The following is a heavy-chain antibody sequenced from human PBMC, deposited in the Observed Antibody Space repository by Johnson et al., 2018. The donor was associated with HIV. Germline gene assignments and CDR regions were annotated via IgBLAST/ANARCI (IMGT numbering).Heavy chain of an antibody. CDR3: AKGIDDYYGSGGYPQGAFDI. V-gene: IGHV3-30*02. CDR2: IRYDGSNK. D-gene: IGHD3-22*01. CDR1: GFTFSRHG. Sequence: QVQLVESGGGVVQPGGFLRLSCAASGFTFSRHGMHWVRQAPGKGLDWVAFIRYDGSNKYYGDSVKGRFTISRDNSKNTLYLQMNSLRAVDTAVYYCAKGIDDYYGSGGYPQGAFDIWSQGTMVTVSS. J-gene: IGHJ3*02.